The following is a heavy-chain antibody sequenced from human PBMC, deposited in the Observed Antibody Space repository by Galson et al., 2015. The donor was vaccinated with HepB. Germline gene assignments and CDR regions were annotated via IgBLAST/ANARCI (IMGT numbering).Heavy chain of an antibody. D-gene: IGHD2-2*01. CDR2: INPVDSET. CDR3: ARQGCTTTSCHTIEL. CDR1: GYIFTKSW. J-gene: IGHJ4*02. Sequence: QSGAEVKKPGESLKISCEGSGYIFTKSWVAWVRQLPGKGLESMGIINPVDSETRYSPSFQGQVTISVDKSLNTAFLQWSSLEASDTAMYYCARQGCTTTSCHTIELWGQGTLVTVSS. V-gene: IGHV5-51*01.